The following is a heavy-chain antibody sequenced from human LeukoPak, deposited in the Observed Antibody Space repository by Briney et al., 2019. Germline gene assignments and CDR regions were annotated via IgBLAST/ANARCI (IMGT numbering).Heavy chain of an antibody. CDR2: ISYDGSNK. D-gene: IGHD6-13*01. J-gene: IGHJ3*02. CDR3: ARSIAAAVVLAFDI. CDR1: GFTFSNYG. V-gene: IGHV3-30*03. Sequence: GGSLRLSCAASGFTFSNYGMHWVRQAPGKGLEWVAVISYDGSNKYYADSVKGRFTISRDNSKNTLYLQMNSLRAEDTALYHCARSIAAAVVLAFDIWGQGTMVTVSS.